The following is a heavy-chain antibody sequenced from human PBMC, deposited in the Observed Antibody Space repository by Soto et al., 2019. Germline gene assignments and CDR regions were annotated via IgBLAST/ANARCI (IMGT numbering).Heavy chain of an antibody. J-gene: IGHJ6*02. CDR1: GGSISSGGYY. CDR3: AREGSSSDNYYYDGMDV. V-gene: IGHV4-31*03. D-gene: IGHD6-6*01. Sequence: QVQLQESGPGLVKPSQTLSLTCTVSGGSISSGGYYWSWIRQHPGKGLEWIGYFYYSGRTYYNPSLKSRVTISVDTSKNQFSLKLSSVTAADTAVYYCAREGSSSDNYYYDGMDVWGQGTTVTVSS. CDR2: FYYSGRT.